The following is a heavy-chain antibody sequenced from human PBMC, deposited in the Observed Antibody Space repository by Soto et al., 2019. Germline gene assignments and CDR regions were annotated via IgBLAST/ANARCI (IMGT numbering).Heavy chain of an antibody. CDR2: IWYYGSNK. CDR1: GFTFSSYG. Sequence: GGSLRLSCAASGFTFSSYGMHWVRQAPGKGLEWVAVIWYYGSNKYYADSVKGRFTISRDNSKNTLYLQMNSLRAEDTAVYYCATPIYGSGSYRNRDALDIWGQGTMVTGSS. D-gene: IGHD3-10*01. CDR3: ATPIYGSGSYRNRDALDI. J-gene: IGHJ3*02. V-gene: IGHV3-33*01.